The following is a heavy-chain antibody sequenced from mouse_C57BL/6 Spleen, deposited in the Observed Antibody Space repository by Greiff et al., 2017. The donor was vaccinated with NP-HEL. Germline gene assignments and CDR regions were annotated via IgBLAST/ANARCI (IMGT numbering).Heavy chain of an antibody. Sequence: QVQLKESGPELVKPGASVKISCKASGYAFSSSWMNWVKQRPGKGLEWIGRIYPGDGDTNYNGKFKGKATLTADKSSSTAYMQLSSLTSEDSAVYFCARSGAYGNYHWFAYWGQGTLVTVSA. V-gene: IGHV1-82*01. CDR2: IYPGDGDT. J-gene: IGHJ3*01. CDR3: ARSGAYGNYHWFAY. CDR1: GYAFSSSW. D-gene: IGHD2-1*01.